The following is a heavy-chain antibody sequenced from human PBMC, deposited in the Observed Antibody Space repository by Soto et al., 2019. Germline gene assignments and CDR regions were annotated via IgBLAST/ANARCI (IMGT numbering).Heavy chain of an antibody. CDR2: ISYDAKSK. CDR3: ARGILAAGPFDS. V-gene: IGHV3-30*03. CDR1: GFTFNTYV. Sequence: PGGSLRLSCAASGFTFNTYVMHWVRQAPGKGLEWVAVISYDAKSKLYVDSVRGRFTISRDNSKNTLFLQMDSLRPEDTALYYCARGILAAGPFDSWGQGTMVTV. J-gene: IGHJ4*02. D-gene: IGHD2-8*02.